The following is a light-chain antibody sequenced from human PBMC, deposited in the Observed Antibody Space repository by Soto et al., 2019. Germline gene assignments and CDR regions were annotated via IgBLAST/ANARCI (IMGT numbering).Light chain of an antibody. CDR2: GAS. CDR3: QQYYSNPLT. J-gene: IGKJ4*01. CDR1: QGVFRRY. V-gene: IGKV3-20*01. Sequence: IVLTQSPGTVSLSGGGRATLCWRASQGVFRRYLAWYQQKPGQAPRLXIYGASNRANGIPDRFSGSGSGTDSTLTISSLKAEDVAVYYCQQYYSNPLTFGGGTKVDIK.